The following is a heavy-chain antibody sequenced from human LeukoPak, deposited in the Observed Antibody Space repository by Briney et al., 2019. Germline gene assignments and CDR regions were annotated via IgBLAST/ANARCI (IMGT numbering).Heavy chain of an antibody. V-gene: IGHV1-46*03. CDR3: ALWSGYPGVDY. CDR2: IYPRDGST. J-gene: IGHJ4*02. CDR1: GGTFSSYA. D-gene: IGHD3-3*01. Sequence: GASVKVSCKASGGTFSSYAICWVRQAPGQGLEWMGMIYPRDGSTSYAQKFQGRVTVTRDTSTSTVHMELSGLRSEDTAVYYCALWSGYPGVDYWGQGTLVTVSS.